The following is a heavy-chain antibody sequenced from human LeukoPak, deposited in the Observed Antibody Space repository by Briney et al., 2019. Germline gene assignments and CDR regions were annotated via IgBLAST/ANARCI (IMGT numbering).Heavy chain of an antibody. V-gene: IGHV4-61*08. Sequence: PSETLSLTCTVSGGSINSGGYYWSWIRQHPGKGMEWIGYIYYSGSTNYNPSLKSRVTISVDTSKNQFPLKLSSVTAADTAVYYCARRVDIVATDYFDYWGQGTLVTVSS. CDR2: IYYSGST. D-gene: IGHD5-12*01. CDR3: ARRVDIVATDYFDY. J-gene: IGHJ4*02. CDR1: GGSINSGGYY.